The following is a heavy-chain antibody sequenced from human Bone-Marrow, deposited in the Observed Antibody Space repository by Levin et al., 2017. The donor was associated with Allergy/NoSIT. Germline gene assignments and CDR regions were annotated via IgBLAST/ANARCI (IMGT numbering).Heavy chain of an antibody. CDR2: ISGSGGST. CDR3: AKRGGRIAARTGEFDY. Sequence: GESLKISCAASGFTFSSYAMSWVRQAPGKGLEWVSAISGSGGSTYYADSVKGRFTISRDNSKNTLYLQMNSLRAEDTAVYYGAKRGGRIAARTGEFDYWGQGTLVTVSS. CDR1: GFTFSSYA. D-gene: IGHD6-25*01. V-gene: IGHV3-23*01. J-gene: IGHJ4*02.